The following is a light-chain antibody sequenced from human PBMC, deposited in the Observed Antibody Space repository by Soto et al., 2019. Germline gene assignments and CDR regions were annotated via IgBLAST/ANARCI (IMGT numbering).Light chain of an antibody. CDR2: AAS. Sequence: DIQMTQSPSAVSASVGDRVTMTCRASQGISSWLVWYQQKPGKAPKLLIYAASSLQSGVPSRFSGSGSGTDFTLTISGLQPEDLATYYCQQANSFPWTFGQGTTVDIK. V-gene: IGKV1-12*01. J-gene: IGKJ1*01. CDR3: QQANSFPWT. CDR1: QGISSW.